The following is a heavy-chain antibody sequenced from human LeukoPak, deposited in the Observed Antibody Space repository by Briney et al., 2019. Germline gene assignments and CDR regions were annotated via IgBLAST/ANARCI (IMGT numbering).Heavy chain of an antibody. J-gene: IGHJ4*02. CDR3: AREGYYYDSSGKLGY. D-gene: IGHD3-22*01. Sequence: SETLSLTCTVSGGSISSSSYYWGWIRQPPGKGLEWIGSIYYSGSTYYNPSLKSRVTISVDTSKNQFSLKLSSVTAADTAVYYCAREGYYYDSSGKLGYWGQGTLVTVSS. CDR1: GGSISSSSYY. CDR2: IYYSGST. V-gene: IGHV4-39*02.